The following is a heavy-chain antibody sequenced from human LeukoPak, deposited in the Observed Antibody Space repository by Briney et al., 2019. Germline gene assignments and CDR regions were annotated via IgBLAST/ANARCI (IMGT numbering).Heavy chain of an antibody. Sequence: PSETLSLTCTVSGGSIFSSSYHWGWIRQPPGKGLEWIGNIFYTGSTYYNPSLKSRVTISVDTSKNQFSQKLSSVTAADTAVYYCARVSQYYFDYWGQGTLVTVSS. J-gene: IGHJ4*02. D-gene: IGHD1-14*01. V-gene: IGHV4-39*01. CDR1: GGSIFSSSYH. CDR3: ARVSQYYFDY. CDR2: IFYTGST.